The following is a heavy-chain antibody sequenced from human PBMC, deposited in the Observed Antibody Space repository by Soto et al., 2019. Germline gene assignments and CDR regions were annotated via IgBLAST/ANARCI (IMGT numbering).Heavy chain of an antibody. D-gene: IGHD6-13*01. CDR3: ATKGRWYVGYYYYGMDV. CDR2: FDPEDGET. CDR1: GYTLTELS. J-gene: IGHJ6*02. V-gene: IGHV1-24*01. Sequence: GASVKVSCKVSGYTLTELSMHWVRQAPGKGLEWMGGFDPEDGETIYAQKFQGRVTMTEDTSTDTAHMELSSLRSEDTAVYYCATKGRWYVGYYYYGMDVWGQGTTVTVSS.